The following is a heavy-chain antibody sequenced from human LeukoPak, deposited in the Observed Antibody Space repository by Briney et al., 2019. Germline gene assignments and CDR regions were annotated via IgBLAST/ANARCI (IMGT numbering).Heavy chain of an antibody. D-gene: IGHD4-17*01. CDR2: ISSSSSSTI. Sequence: GGSLRLSCAASGFTFSSYSMNWVRQAPGKGLEWVSYISSSSSSTIYYADSVKGRFTISRDNAKNSLYLQMNSLRAEDTAVYYCARRGYGDYESWGQGTLVTVSS. J-gene: IGHJ4*02. CDR1: GFTFSSYS. CDR3: ARRGYGDYES. V-gene: IGHV3-48*01.